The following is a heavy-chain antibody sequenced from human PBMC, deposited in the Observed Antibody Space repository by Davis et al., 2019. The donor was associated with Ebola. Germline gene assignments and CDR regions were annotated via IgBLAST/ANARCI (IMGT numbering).Heavy chain of an antibody. CDR3: ARHYTAAAEKPALVYYYYGMDV. CDR1: GYSFTSYW. D-gene: IGHD6-13*01. V-gene: IGHV5-51*01. J-gene: IGHJ6*02. CDR2: IYPGDSDT. Sequence: PGGSLRLSCKGSGYSFTSYWIGWVRQMPGKGLEWMGIIYPGDSDTRYSPSFQGQVTISADKSISTAYLQWSSLKASDTAMYYCARHYTAAAEKPALVYYYYGMDVWGQGTTVTVSS.